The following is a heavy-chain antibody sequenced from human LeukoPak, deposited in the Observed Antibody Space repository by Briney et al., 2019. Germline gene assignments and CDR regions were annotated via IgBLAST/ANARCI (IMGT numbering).Heavy chain of an antibody. CDR2: IYSGGST. CDR3: ARASYHYDTSGHYRTPWAFDI. V-gene: IGHV3-66*01. CDR1: GFTFSSYA. J-gene: IGHJ3*02. D-gene: IGHD3-22*01. Sequence: GGSLRLSCAASGFTFSSYAMSWVRQAPGKGLEWVSAIYSGGSTYYAESVQGRFTISRDNSKNTMYLQMNSLRVEDTAVYYCARASYHYDTSGHYRTPWAFDIWGQGTMATVSS.